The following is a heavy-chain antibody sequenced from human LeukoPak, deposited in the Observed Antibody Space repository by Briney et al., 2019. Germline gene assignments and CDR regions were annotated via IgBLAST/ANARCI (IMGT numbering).Heavy chain of an antibody. CDR1: GFAFGVHA. CDR3: AKDWTLHNRVYDCLDA. V-gene: IGHV3-23*01. J-gene: IGHJ5*02. Sequence: PGGSLRLSCVGSGFAFGVHAMSWVRQAPGKGPEWVATIGSGADLFYAESVKGRFTISRDDPRNTVWLQMNSLRAEDTALYYCAKDWTLHNRVYDCLDAWGQGTQVTVSS. CDR2: IGSGADL. D-gene: IGHD3-16*01.